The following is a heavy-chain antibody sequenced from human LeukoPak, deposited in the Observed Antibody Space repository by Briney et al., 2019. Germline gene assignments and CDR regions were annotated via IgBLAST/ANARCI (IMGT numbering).Heavy chain of an antibody. CDR3: AKTLDYYGSGTPDY. J-gene: IGHJ4*02. D-gene: IGHD3-10*01. Sequence: GGSLRLSCAASGFTFSSYGMHWVRQAPGKGLEWVAFIRYDGSNKYYADSVKGRFTISRDNSKNTLYLQMNSLRAEDTAVYYCAKTLDYYGSGTPDYWGQGTLVTVSS. CDR1: GFTFSSYG. CDR2: IRYDGSNK. V-gene: IGHV3-30*02.